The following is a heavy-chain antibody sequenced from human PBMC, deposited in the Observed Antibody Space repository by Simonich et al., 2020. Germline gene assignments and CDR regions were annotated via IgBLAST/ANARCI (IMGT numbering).Heavy chain of an antibody. V-gene: IGHV4-31*01. D-gene: IGHD4-4*01. CDR2: IYYSGST. CDR3: ARVERTTDGHYYFDY. CDR1: GGSISVGGYY. Sequence: QVQLQESGPGLVKPSQTLSLTCTVSGGSISVGGYYWSCVRKHPWKGLEWLGYIYYSGSTDYTPSLKSLFTISVDTSKNQVSLKLSSVTAADTAVYYCARVERTTDGHYYFDYWGQGTLVTVSS. J-gene: IGHJ4*02.